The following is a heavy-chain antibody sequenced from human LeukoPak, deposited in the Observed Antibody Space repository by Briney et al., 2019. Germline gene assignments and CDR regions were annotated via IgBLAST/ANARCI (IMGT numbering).Heavy chain of an antibody. CDR3: ARGSRDYYGSGSYSNWFDP. J-gene: IGHJ5*02. CDR2: IIPIFGTA. CDR1: GGTFSSYA. Sequence: SVKVSCKASGGTFSSYAISWVRQAPGQGLEWMGGIIPIFGTANYAQKFQGRVTITADKSTSTAYMELSSLRSEDTAVYYCARGSRDYYGSGSYSNWFDPWGQGTLVTVSS. D-gene: IGHD3-10*01. V-gene: IGHV1-69*06.